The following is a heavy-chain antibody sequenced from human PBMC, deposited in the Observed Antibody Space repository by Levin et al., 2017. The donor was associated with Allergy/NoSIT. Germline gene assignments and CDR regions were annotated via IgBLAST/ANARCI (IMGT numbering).Heavy chain of an antibody. D-gene: IGHD6-19*01. J-gene: IGHJ6*02. CDR1: GEKGTREG. CDR2: ISAYNGNT. CDR3: ARDMSWQWLVRYYYYGMDV. V-gene: IGHV1-18*01. Sequence: ASVKVKGKEEGEKGTREGRRGGREEKGERLEWLGWISAYNGNTNYAQKLQGRVTMTTDTSTSTAYMELRSLRSDDTAVYYCARDMSWQWLVRYYYYGMDVWGQGTTVTVSS.